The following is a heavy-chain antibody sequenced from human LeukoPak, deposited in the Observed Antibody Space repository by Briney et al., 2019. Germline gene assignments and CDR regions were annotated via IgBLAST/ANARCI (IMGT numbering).Heavy chain of an antibody. Sequence: SETLSLTCAVSGGSINSGNWWSWVRQPPGKGLEWIGEIYRSGSTNYNPSLKGRVTISVDEFKNQFSLNLTSVTAADTAVYHCASAPILRGEGGEHYNYGMDVWGQGTTVTVSS. CDR1: GGSINSGNW. CDR3: ASAPILRGEGGEHYNYGMDV. D-gene: IGHD2-2*02. J-gene: IGHJ6*02. CDR2: IYRSGST. V-gene: IGHV4-4*02.